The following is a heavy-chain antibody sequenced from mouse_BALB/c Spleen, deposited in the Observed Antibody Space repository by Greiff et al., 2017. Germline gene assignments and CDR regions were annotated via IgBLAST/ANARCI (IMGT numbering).Heavy chain of an antibody. D-gene: IGHD2-2*01. CDR2: IDPANGNT. Sequence: VQLQESGAELVKPGASVKLSCTASGFNIKDTYMHWVKQRPEQGLEWIGRIDPANGNTKYDPKFQGKATITADTSSNTAYLQLSSLTSEDTAVYYCASYGYDVGFAYWGQGTLVTVSA. CDR1: GFNIKDTY. CDR3: ASYGYDVGFAY. V-gene: IGHV14-3*02. J-gene: IGHJ3*01.